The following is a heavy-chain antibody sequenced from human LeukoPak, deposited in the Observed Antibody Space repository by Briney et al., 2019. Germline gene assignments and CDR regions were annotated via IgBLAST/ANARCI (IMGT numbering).Heavy chain of an antibody. J-gene: IGHJ6*02. V-gene: IGHV1-3*01. CDR3: ARERWHCRVNCYSVYYYALDV. Sequence: ASVEVSCKGSGYTFTNYAVHWVRQAPGQRLEWLGWINPGNGDTKYSQNFQGRVTVTSDTSAAPAYVELNSLTSEDTAVYYCARERWHCRVNCYSVYYYALDVWGQGTTVTVSS. CDR2: INPGNGDT. CDR1: GYTFTNYA. D-gene: IGHD2-15*01.